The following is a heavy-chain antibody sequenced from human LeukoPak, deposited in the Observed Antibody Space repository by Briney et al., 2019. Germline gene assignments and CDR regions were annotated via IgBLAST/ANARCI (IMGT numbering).Heavy chain of an antibody. CDR2: IKQDGSEK. V-gene: IGHV3-7*01. D-gene: IGHD3-22*01. J-gene: IGHJ4*02. CDR3: ARDEDSSGHGFDY. CDR1: GFTFSSYW. Sequence: PGRSLRLSCAASGFTFSSYWMSWVRQAPGKGLEWVANIKQDGSEKYYVDSVKGRFTISRDNAKNSLYLQMNSLRAEDTAVYYCARDEDSSGHGFDYWGQGTLVTVSS.